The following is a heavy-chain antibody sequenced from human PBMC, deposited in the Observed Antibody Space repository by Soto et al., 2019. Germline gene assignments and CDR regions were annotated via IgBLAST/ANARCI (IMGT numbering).Heavy chain of an antibody. CDR3: AMDLRPLCGGGCFDALEL. Sequence: EVQLVESGGGMVQPGRSLRRSCVGSGFTFKSDWLTWVRHAPGNGLEWVANIKGDGTKENYVDSVKGRVTISRDNAKISLYLQTNSLRVADTAVLYCAMDLRPLCGGGCFDALELWGQGTVVSVSS. V-gene: IGHV3-7*04. J-gene: IGHJ3*01. CDR1: GFTFKSDW. CDR2: IKGDGTKE. D-gene: IGHD2-21*01.